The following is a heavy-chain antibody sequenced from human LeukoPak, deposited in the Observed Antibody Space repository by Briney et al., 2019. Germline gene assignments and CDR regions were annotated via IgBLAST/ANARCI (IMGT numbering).Heavy chain of an antibody. CDR3: ERDPVVVVPAAIYYYYGMDV. J-gene: IGHJ6*02. D-gene: IGHD2-2*01. CDR1: GYTFTSYY. Sequence: ASVKVSCKASGYTFTSYYMHWVRQAPGQGLEWMGIINPSVGSTSYAQKFQGRVTMTRDTSTSTVYMELSSLRSEDTAVYYCERDPVVVVPAAIYYYYGMDVWGQGTTVTVSS. CDR2: INPSVGST. V-gene: IGHV1-46*01.